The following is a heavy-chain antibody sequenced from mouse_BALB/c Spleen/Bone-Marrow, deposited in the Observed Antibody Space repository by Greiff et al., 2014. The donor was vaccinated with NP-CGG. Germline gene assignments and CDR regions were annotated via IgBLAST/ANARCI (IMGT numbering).Heavy chain of an antibody. D-gene: IGHD2-3*01. V-gene: IGHV7-3*02. CDR1: GFTFTDYY. CDR2: IRNKANGYTT. J-gene: IGHJ2*01. Sequence: EVKLMESGGGLVQPGGSLRFSCATSGFTFTDYYMNWVRQPPGKALEWLAFIRNKANGYTTEYSASVKGRFTISRDNSQSILYLQMNTLRPEDSATYYCARDMGGLLFDSWGQGTTLTVSS. CDR3: ARDMGGLLFDS.